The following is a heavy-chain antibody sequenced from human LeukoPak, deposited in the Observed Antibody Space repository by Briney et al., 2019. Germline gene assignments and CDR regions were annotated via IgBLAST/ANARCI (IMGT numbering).Heavy chain of an antibody. Sequence: GGSLRLSCAASGFTVSSNYMSWVRQAPGKGLEWVSVIYSGGSTYYADSVKGRFTISRDDSKNTLYLQMNSLRAEDTAVYYCARDSSGSLIYWGQGTLVTVSS. J-gene: IGHJ4*02. D-gene: IGHD1-26*01. CDR3: ARDSSGSLIY. V-gene: IGHV3-53*01. CDR2: IYSGGST. CDR1: GFTVSSNY.